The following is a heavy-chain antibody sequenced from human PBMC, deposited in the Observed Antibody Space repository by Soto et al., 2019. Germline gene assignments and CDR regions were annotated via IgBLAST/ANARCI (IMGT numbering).Heavy chain of an antibody. J-gene: IGHJ4*02. D-gene: IGHD3-9*01. CDR1: SGSVSGGSYD. V-gene: IGHV4-61*01. Sequence: SETLSLTCTVSSGSVSGGSYDWSYIRQPPGKGLEWIAYIYYSGSTNYNPSLKSRVTISLDTSKNQFSLKLSSVTAADTAVYYCARGTSYYDILTCRQTTNYWGQGTLVTVSS. CDR3: ARGTSYYDILTCRQTTNY. CDR2: IYYSGST.